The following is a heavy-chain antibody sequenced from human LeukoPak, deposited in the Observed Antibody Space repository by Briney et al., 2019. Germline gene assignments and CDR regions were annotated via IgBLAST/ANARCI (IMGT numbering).Heavy chain of an antibody. J-gene: IGHJ4*02. CDR3: ARPRWSSSPSFDY. V-gene: IGHV1-18*04. CDR2: ISAYNGNT. D-gene: IGHD6-6*01. CDR1: GYTFTGYY. Sequence: ASVKVSCKASGYTFTGYYMHWVRQAPGQGLEWMGWISAYNGNTNYAQKLQGRVTMTTDTSTSTAYMELRSLRSDDTAVYYCARPRWSSSPSFDYWGQGTLVTVSS.